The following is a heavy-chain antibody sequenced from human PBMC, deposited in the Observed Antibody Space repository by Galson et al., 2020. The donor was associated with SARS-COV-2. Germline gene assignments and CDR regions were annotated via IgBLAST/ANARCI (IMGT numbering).Heavy chain of an antibody. V-gene: IGHV1-18*04. CDR1: GYTFTSYG. D-gene: IGHD3-22*01. CDR3: ARDERDYDSSGYYPFDY. J-gene: IGHJ4*02. CDR2: ISAYNGNT. Sequence: GASVTVSCKASGYTFTSYGISWVRQAPGQGLEWMGWISAYNGNTNYAQKLQGRVTMTTDTSTSTAYMELRSLGSDDTAVYYCARDERDYDSSGYYPFDYWGQGTLVTVSS.